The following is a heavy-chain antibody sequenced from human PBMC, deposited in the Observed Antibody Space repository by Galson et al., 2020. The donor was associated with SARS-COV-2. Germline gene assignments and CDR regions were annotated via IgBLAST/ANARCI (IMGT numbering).Heavy chain of an antibody. Sequence: SETLSLTCTVSGGSISSGSYYWSWIRQPAGKGLEWIGRIYTSGSTNYNPSLKSRVTISVDTSKNQFSLKLSCVTAADTAVYYCARAPSVDTAMVSYYYGMDVWGQGTTVTVSS. J-gene: IGHJ6*02. CDR2: IYTSGST. CDR3: ARAPSVDTAMVSYYYGMDV. D-gene: IGHD5-18*01. V-gene: IGHV4-61*02. CDR1: GGSISSGSYY.